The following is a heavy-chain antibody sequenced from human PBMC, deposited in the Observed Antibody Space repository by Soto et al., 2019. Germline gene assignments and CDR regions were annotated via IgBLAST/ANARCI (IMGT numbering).Heavy chain of an antibody. CDR3: ATEAVADDAFDI. CDR1: GYTLTELS. Sequence: GASVTVSCTVSGYTLTELSMHWVRQAPGKGLEWMGGFDPEDGETIYAQKFQGRVTMTEDTSTDTAYMELSSLRSEDTAVYYCATEAVADDAFDIWGQGTMVTVSS. J-gene: IGHJ3*02. D-gene: IGHD6-19*01. V-gene: IGHV1-24*01. CDR2: FDPEDGET.